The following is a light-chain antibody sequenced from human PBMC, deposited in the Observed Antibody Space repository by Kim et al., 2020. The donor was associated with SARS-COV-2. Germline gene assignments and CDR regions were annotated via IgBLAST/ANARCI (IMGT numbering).Light chain of an antibody. Sequence: EVVMTQSPATLSVSPGERATLSCRASQSISSHLAWYQQKLGQAPRLLIYDASTRATGIPARFSGSGSGTDFTLTISSLQAEDFALYYCQQYSNWPTLGRGTKVDIK. CDR2: DAS. J-gene: IGKJ4*02. V-gene: IGKV3-15*01. CDR1: QSISSH. CDR3: QQYSNWPT.